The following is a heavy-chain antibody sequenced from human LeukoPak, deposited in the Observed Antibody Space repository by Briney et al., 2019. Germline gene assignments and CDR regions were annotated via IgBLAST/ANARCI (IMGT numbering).Heavy chain of an antibody. CDR3: ARDSNWALDY. Sequence: PSETLSLTCTVSGGSINSSNYNWGWIRQPPRRGPEWLASVYYSGLTYYNSSLKSRVSISVDTSKNQFSLKLSSVTAADTAVYYCARDSNWALDYWGQGTLVTVSS. CDR1: GGSINSSNYN. J-gene: IGHJ4*02. CDR2: VYYSGLT. V-gene: IGHV4-39*07. D-gene: IGHD1-1*01.